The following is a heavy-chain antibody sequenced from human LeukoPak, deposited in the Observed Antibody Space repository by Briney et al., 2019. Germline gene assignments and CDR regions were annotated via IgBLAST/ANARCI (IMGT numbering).Heavy chain of an antibody. V-gene: IGHV4-34*01. J-gene: IGHJ4*02. CDR3: ARGYYYDSSGFYLWDY. Sequence: PSETLSLTCAVYGGSFSGYYWSWIRQPPGKGLEWIGEINHSGSTNYNPSLKSRVTISVDTSKNQFSLKLGSVTAADAAVYYCARGYYYDSSGFYLWDYWGQGTLVTVSS. CDR2: INHSGST. CDR1: GGSFSGYY. D-gene: IGHD3-22*01.